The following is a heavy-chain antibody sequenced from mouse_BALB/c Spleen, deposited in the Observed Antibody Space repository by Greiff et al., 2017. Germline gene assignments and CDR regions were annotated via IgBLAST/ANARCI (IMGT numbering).Heavy chain of an antibody. CDR2: INPSTGYT. CDR3: ARRMIGSYYAMDY. CDR1: GYTFTSYW. Sequence: QVQLQQSGAELVKPGASVKMSCKASGYTFTSYWMHWVKQRPGQGLEWIGYINPSTGYTEYNQKFKDKATLTADKSSSTAYMQLSSLTSEDSAVYYCARRMIGSYYAMDYWGQGTSVTVSS. D-gene: IGHD2-4*01. J-gene: IGHJ4*01. V-gene: IGHV1-7*01.